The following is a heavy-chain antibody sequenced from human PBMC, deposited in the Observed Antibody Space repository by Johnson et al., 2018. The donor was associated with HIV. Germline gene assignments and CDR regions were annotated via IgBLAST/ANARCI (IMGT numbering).Heavy chain of an antibody. Sequence: QVQLVESGGGVVRPGGSLRLSCAASGFTFSSYAMHWVRQAPGKGLEWVAVISYDGSNKYYADSVKGRFTISRDNSKNTLYLQMNSLRAEDTAVYYCAREEKMLTYAFDIWGQGTMVTVSS. CDR1: GFTFSSYA. J-gene: IGHJ3*02. V-gene: IGHV3-30*04. D-gene: IGHD3-10*02. CDR2: ISYDGSNK. CDR3: AREEKMLTYAFDI.